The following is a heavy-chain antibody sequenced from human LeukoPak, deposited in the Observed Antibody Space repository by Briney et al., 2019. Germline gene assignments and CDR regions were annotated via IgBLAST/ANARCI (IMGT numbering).Heavy chain of an antibody. Sequence: GGSLRLSCAASGFTFSSYGMHWVRQAPGKGLEWVAVISYDGSNKYYADSVKGRFTISRDNSKNTLYLQMNSLRAEDTAVYYCAREGGSSWYGYNWFDPWGQGTLVTVSS. V-gene: IGHV3-30*03. CDR2: ISYDGSNK. CDR1: GFTFSSYG. J-gene: IGHJ5*02. D-gene: IGHD6-13*01. CDR3: AREGGSSWYGYNWFDP.